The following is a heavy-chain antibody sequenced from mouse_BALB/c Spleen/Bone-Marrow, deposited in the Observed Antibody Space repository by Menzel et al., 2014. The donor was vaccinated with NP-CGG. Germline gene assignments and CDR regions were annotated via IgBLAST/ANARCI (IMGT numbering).Heavy chain of an antibody. CDR2: IYPGSGST. Sequence: LQQSGSKLVRPGASVKLSCKASGYTFTSYWMHWVKQRPGQGLEWIGNIYPGSGSTNYDEKFKSKATLTVDTSSSTAYMQLSSLTSEDSAVYYCTRLGAPYAMDYWGQGTSVTVSS. V-gene: IGHV1S22*01. CDR1: GYTFTSYW. J-gene: IGHJ4*01. CDR3: TRLGAPYAMDY.